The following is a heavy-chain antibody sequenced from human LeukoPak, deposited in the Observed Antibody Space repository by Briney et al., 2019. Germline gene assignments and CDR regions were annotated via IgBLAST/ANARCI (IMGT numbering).Heavy chain of an antibody. Sequence: GGSLRLSCAASGFTFSSYWMSWVRQAPGKGLEWVANIKQDGSEKYYVDSVKGRFTISRDNAKNSLYLQMNSLRAEDTAVYYCARVSSGWDNWFDPWGQGTLVTVSS. CDR1: GFTFSSYW. D-gene: IGHD6-19*01. CDR2: IKQDGSEK. J-gene: IGHJ5*02. V-gene: IGHV3-7*01. CDR3: ARVSSGWDNWFDP.